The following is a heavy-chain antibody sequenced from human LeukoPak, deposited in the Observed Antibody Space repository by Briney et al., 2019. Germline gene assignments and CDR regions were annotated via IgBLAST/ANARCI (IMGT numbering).Heavy chain of an antibody. D-gene: IGHD2-2*03. J-gene: IGHJ4*02. CDR3: ASGSTLTLFDY. CDR2: IKQDGSEK. CDR1: GFTFSSYA. Sequence: GGSLRLSCAASGFTFSSYAMSWVRQAPGKGLEWVANIKQDGSEKYYVDSVKGRFTISRDNAKNSLYLQMNSLRAEDTAVYYCASGSTLTLFDYWGQGTLVTVSS. V-gene: IGHV3-7*01.